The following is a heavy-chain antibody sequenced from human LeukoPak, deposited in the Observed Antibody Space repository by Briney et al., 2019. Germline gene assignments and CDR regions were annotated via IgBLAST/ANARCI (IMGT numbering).Heavy chain of an antibody. Sequence: PGGSLRLSCAASGFTFSNYWMNWVRQAPGQGLVWLSRINDAGRNISYADSVKGRFTSSRDNAKNTIYLQMNSLRAEDKAVYCCKRIRVGPHQIEYWGQGTLVTVSS. D-gene: IGHD1-26*01. CDR2: INDAGRNI. CDR1: GFTFSNYW. J-gene: IGHJ4*02. V-gene: IGHV3-74*01. CDR3: KRIRVGPHQIEY.